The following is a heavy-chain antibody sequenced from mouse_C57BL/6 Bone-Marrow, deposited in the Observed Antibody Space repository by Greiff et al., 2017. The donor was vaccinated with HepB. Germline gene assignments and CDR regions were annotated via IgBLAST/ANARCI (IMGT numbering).Heavy chain of an antibody. Sequence: QVQLQQSGAELVKPGASVKLSCKASGYTFTSYWMQWVKQRPGQGLEWIGEIDPSDSYTNYNQKFKGKATLTVDTSSSTAYMQLSSLTSEDSAVYYCARYGLYAMDYWGQGTSVTVSS. CDR2: IDPSDSYT. J-gene: IGHJ4*01. CDR3: ARYGLYAMDY. D-gene: IGHD1-1*02. CDR1: GYTFTSYW. V-gene: IGHV1-50*01.